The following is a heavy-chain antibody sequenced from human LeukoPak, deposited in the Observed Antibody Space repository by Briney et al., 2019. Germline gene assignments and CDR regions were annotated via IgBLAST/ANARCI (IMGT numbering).Heavy chain of an antibody. CDR1: GFTFSSYG. CDR2: TSYDGSNK. J-gene: IGHJ3*02. Sequence: PGRSLRLSCAASGFTFSSYGMHWVRQAPGKGLEWVAITSYDGSNKHYADSVKGRFTISRDNWKNTLYLQMNSLRAEDTAVYYCAKDFGIAAAGYDAFDIWGQGTMVTVSS. V-gene: IGHV3-30*18. D-gene: IGHD6-13*01. CDR3: AKDFGIAAAGYDAFDI.